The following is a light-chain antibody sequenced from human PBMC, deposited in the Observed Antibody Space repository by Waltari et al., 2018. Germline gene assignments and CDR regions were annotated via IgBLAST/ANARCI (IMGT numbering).Light chain of an antibody. CDR3: SSYAGSNNWV. J-gene: IGLJ3*02. V-gene: IGLV2-8*01. CDR2: EVS. Sequence: QSALTQPPSASGSPAQAVPSPGTGTSRGVGGYNCVFWYQQHPGKAPNLMIYEVSKRPSGVPDRFSGSKSGNTASLTVSGLQAEDEADYYCSSYAGSNNWVFGGGTKLTVL. CDR1: SRGVGGYNC.